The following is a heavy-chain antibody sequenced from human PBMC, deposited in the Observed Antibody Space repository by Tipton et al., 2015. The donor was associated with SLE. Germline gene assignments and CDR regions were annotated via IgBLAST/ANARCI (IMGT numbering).Heavy chain of an antibody. J-gene: IGHJ4*02. CDR2: IYYSGST. V-gene: IGHV4-59*01. D-gene: IGHD6-19*01. CDR1: GGSISSYY. CDR3: ARGYSSGWCVY. Sequence: TLPLTCTVSGGSISSYYWSWIRQPPGKGLEWIGYIYYSGSTNYNPSLKSRVTISVDTSKNQFSLKLSSVTAADTAVYYCARGYSSGWCVYWGQGTLVTVSS.